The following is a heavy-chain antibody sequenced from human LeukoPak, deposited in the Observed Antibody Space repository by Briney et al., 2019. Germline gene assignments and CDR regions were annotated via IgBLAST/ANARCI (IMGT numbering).Heavy chain of an antibody. CDR2: INHSGST. D-gene: IGHD2-15*01. J-gene: IGHJ3*02. V-gene: IGHV4-34*01. CDR1: GGSFSGYY. CDR3: ARGRKVVPHHAFDI. Sequence: SETLSLTCAVYGGSFSGYYWSWIRQPPGRGLEWIGEINHSGSTNYNPSLKSRVTISVDTSKNQFSLKLSSVPAADTAVYYCARGRKVVPHHAFDIWGQGTMVTVSS.